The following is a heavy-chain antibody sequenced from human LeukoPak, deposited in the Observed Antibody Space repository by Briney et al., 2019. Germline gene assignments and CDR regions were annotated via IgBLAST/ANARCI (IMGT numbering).Heavy chain of an antibody. CDR3: ARNLYPSYSNYPAYYFDY. D-gene: IGHD4-11*01. V-gene: IGHV4-30-2*01. CDR1: GGSISSGGYY. J-gene: IGHJ4*02. Sequence: PSETLSLTCTVSGGSISSGGYYWSWIRQPPGKGLEWIGYIYHSGSTYYNPSLKSRVTISVDRSKNQFSLKLSSVTAADTAVYYCARNLYPSYSNYPAYYFDYWGQGTLVTVSS. CDR2: IYHSGST.